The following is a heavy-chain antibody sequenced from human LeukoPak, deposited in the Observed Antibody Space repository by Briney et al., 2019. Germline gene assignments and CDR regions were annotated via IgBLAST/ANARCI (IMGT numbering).Heavy chain of an antibody. Sequence: GGSLRLSCAASGFTFSSYGMSWVRQAPGKGLEWVSTISDKGGSTPYADSVKGRFTISRDNSKNTLYLQMNSLRAEDTAVYYCAKFGGTSYSNYFDYWGQGTLVTVSS. J-gene: IGHJ4*02. CDR1: GFTFSSYG. CDR3: AKFGGTSYSNYFDY. CDR2: ISDKGGST. V-gene: IGHV3-23*01. D-gene: IGHD2-15*01.